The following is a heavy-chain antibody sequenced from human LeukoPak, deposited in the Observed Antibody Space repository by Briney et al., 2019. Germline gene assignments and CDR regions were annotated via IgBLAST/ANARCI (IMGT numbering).Heavy chain of an antibody. D-gene: IGHD3-22*01. CDR3: ARDSAPSYDSSGSDLGY. V-gene: IGHV1-46*01. CDR2: INPSGGST. CDR1: GYTFTRYY. Sequence: ASVKVSCKASGYTFTRYYMHWVRQAPGQGLEWMGRINPSGGSTSYAQKFQGRVTMTRDTSTSTVYMELSSLPSEDTAVDYCARDSAPSYDSSGSDLGYWGQGTLVTVSS. J-gene: IGHJ4*02.